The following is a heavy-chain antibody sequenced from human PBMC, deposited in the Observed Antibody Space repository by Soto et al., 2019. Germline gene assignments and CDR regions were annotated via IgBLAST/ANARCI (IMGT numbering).Heavy chain of an antibody. Sequence: SPTLSLPCAISGDSVSSNSAAWNWIRQSPSRGLEWLGRTYYRSKWYNDYAVSVKSRITINPGTSKNQFSLQLNSVTPADTAVYYCATGSPGIAVAGYWGQGTLVTVSS. D-gene: IGHD6-19*01. J-gene: IGHJ4*02. V-gene: IGHV6-1*01. CDR1: GDSVSSNSAA. CDR3: ATGSPGIAVAGY. CDR2: TYYRSKWYN.